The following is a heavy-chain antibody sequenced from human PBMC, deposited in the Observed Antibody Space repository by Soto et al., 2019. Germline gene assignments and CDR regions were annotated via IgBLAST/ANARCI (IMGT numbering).Heavy chain of an antibody. CDR1: GGTXISYA. V-gene: IGHV1-69*13. Sequence: SXKVSFKASGGTXISYAIGLVRQAPGQGLEWMGGIIPIFCTANYAQKFQGRVTITADESTSTAYMELSSLRSEDTAVYYCARDGLLQQLVSVGMDVWGQGTTVTVSS. J-gene: IGHJ6*02. D-gene: IGHD6-13*01. CDR3: ARDGLLQQLVSVGMDV. CDR2: IIPIFCTA.